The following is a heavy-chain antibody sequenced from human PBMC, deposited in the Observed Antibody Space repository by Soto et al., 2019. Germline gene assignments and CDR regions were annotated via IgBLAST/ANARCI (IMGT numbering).Heavy chain of an antibody. D-gene: IGHD5-12*01. CDR2: ISSSSSYT. CDR3: ARSLEGYSGYDFFYYYYGMDV. V-gene: IGHV3-11*06. J-gene: IGHJ6*02. Sequence: QVQLVESGGGLVKPGGSLRLSCAASGFTFSDYYMSWIRQAPGKGLEWVSYISSSSSYTNYADSVKGRFTISRDNAKNSLYLQMNSLRAEDTAVYYCARSLEGYSGYDFFYYYYGMDVWGQGTTVTVSS. CDR1: GFTFSDYY.